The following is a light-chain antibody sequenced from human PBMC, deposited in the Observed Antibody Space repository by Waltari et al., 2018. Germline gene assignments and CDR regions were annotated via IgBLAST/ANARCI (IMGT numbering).Light chain of an antibody. J-gene: IGLJ3*02. CDR3: QSYDTSLSVV. CDR1: GSNIGAGYV. CDR2: GST. Sequence: HSVLTQPPSVSGAPGQRVTISCTGSGSNIGAGYVVHWYQQLPRAAPTLLIYGSTTRPLGVPDRFFGSTSGTSASLTITGLQAEDEADYYCQSYDTSLSVVFGGGTKLTVL. V-gene: IGLV1-40*01.